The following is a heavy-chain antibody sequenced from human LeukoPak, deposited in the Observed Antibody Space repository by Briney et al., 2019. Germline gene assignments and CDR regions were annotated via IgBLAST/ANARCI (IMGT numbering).Heavy chain of an antibody. CDR1: GYTFTGYY. CDR2: INPNSGGT. V-gene: IGHV1-2*02. D-gene: IGHD5-18*01. Sequence: ASVKVSCKASGYTFTGYYMHWVRQAPGQGLEWMGWINPNSGGTNYAQKFQGRVTMTRDTSISTAYMELSRLRSDDTAVYYCASYSGYSYGPRFDYWGQGTLVTVPS. CDR3: ASYSGYSYGPRFDY. J-gene: IGHJ4*02.